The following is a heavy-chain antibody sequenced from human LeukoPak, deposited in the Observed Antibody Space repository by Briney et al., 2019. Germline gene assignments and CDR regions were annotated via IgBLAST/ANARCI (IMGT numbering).Heavy chain of an antibody. CDR1: GFTVSSNY. CDR2: IYSGGST. J-gene: IGHJ4*02. CDR3: ARLMGGVTTYDY. V-gene: IGHV3-66*01. Sequence: GGSLRLSCAASGFTVSSNYMSWVRKAPGEGLEWVSVIYSGGSTYYADSVKGRFTISRDNADNSLYLQMNSLRAEDSAVYFCARLMGGVTTYDYWGQGTLVTVSS. D-gene: IGHD4-11*01.